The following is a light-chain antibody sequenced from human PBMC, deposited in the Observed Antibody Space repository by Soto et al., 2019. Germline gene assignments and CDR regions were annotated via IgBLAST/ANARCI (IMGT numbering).Light chain of an antibody. CDR2: QDS. V-gene: IGLV3-1*01. Sequence: SYELTQPPSVSVSPGQTASITCSGDKLGDKYACWYQQKPGQSPMLVMYQDSERPSGIPERFSGSKSGNTVTLTISGTQAMDEADYYCQAWDRSTHVVFGGGTKVTVL. CDR3: QAWDRSTHVV. J-gene: IGLJ2*01. CDR1: KLGDKY.